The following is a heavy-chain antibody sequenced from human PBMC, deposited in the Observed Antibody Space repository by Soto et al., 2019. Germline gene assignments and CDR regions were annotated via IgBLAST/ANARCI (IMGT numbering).Heavy chain of an antibody. Sequence: PSETLSLTCTVSGVSISSYYWSWIRQPPGKGLEWIGYIYYSGSTNYNPSLKSRVTISVDTSKNQFSLKLSSVTAADTAVYYCARRYSSSFDFWGQGTPVTVSS. CDR3: ARRYSSSFDF. V-gene: IGHV4-59*08. J-gene: IGHJ4*02. D-gene: IGHD6-13*01. CDR1: GVSISSYY. CDR2: IYYSGST.